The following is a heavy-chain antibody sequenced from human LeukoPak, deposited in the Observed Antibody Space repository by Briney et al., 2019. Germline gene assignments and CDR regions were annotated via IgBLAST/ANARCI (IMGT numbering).Heavy chain of an antibody. V-gene: IGHV3-23*01. CDR3: ARDRFGEYSLVYYFDY. Sequence: GGSLRLSCAASGFTFSSYAVSWVRQAPGKGLEWVSAISGSGGSTYYADSVKGRFTISRDNAKNSLYLQMNSLRAEDTAVYYCARDRFGEYSLVYYFDYWGQGTLVTVSS. D-gene: IGHD3-10*01. CDR2: ISGSGGST. CDR1: GFTFSSYA. J-gene: IGHJ4*02.